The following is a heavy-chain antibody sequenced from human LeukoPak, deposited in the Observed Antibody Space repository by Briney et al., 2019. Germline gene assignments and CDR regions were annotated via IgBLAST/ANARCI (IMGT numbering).Heavy chain of an antibody. CDR3: AKVNRGGYDSFDY. Sequence: PGGSLRLSCAASGFTFTTYWMSWVRQVPGKGLEWVAFIRYDGSNKYYADSVKGRFTISRDNSKNTLYLQMNSLRPEDTAVYYCAKVNRGGYDSFDYWGQGTLVTVSS. V-gene: IGHV3-30*02. CDR1: GFTFTTYW. D-gene: IGHD5-12*01. CDR2: IRYDGSNK. J-gene: IGHJ4*02.